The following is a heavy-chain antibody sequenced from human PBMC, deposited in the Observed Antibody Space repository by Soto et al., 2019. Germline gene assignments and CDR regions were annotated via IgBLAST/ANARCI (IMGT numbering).Heavy chain of an antibody. CDR2: IWHDGSNQ. CDR1: GFTFSSYG. Sequence: PGGSLRLSCAASGFTFSSYGMQWVRRAPGKGLEWVAVIWHDGSNQYYADSVKGRFTISRDNSNNILYLQLNSLRAEDTAVYYCARERGQIDYWGQGTLVTVSS. V-gene: IGHV3-33*01. CDR3: ARERGQIDY. J-gene: IGHJ4*02.